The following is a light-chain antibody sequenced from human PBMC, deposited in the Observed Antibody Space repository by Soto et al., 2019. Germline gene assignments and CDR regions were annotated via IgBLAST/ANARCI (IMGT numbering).Light chain of an antibody. CDR1: QGISSF. J-gene: IGKJ4*01. CDR3: QHLNTYPLS. CDR2: AAS. Sequence: DIQLTQSPSFLSASVGDRVTITCRASQGISSFLAWYQQKPGKAPNLLISAASTLRTGVPSRFSGSGSGTEFTLKIRSLQPEDFATDYCQHLNTYPLSFGGGTKVEI. V-gene: IGKV1-9*01.